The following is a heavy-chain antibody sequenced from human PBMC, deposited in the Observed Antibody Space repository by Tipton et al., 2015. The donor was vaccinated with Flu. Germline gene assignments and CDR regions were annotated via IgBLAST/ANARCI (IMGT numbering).Heavy chain of an antibody. CDR2: IYTSGST. Sequence: TLSLTCTVSGGSISSYYWSWIRQPAGKGLEWIGRIYTSGSTNYNPSLKSRVTMSVDTSKNQFSLKLSSVTAADTAVYYCARAPESRTHDYGDAPDHWGQGTLVTVSS. D-gene: IGHD4-17*01. V-gene: IGHV4-4*07. CDR1: GGSISSYY. CDR3: ARAPESRTHDYGDAPDH. J-gene: IGHJ4*02.